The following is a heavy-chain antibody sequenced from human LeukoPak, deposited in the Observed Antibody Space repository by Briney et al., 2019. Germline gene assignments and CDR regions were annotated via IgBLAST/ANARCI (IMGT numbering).Heavy chain of an antibody. CDR1: GFTFSSYA. J-gene: IGHJ4*02. D-gene: IGHD3-10*01. V-gene: IGHV3-21*01. Sequence: GGSLRLSCAASGFTFSSYAMSWVRQAPGKGLEWVSSISSSSSYIYYADSVKGRFTISRDNAKNSLYLQMNSLRAEDTAVYYCARDRFAGGYSHVWFGEFDYWGQGTLVTVSS. CDR2: ISSSSSYI. CDR3: ARDRFAGGYSHVWFGEFDY.